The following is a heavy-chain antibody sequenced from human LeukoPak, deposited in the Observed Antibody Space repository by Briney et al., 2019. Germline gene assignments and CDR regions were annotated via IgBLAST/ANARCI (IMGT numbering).Heavy chain of an antibody. Sequence: PGGSLRLSCAASGFTFSSYWMSWVRQAPGKGLEWVANIKQDGSEKYYVDSVKGRFTISRDNAKNSLYLQMNSLRTEDTAVYYCARGYGDPLDYYYYMDAWGNGTTVTVSS. CDR1: GFTFSSYW. CDR3: ARGYGDPLDYYYYMDA. CDR2: IKQDGSEK. D-gene: IGHD4-17*01. V-gene: IGHV3-7*01. J-gene: IGHJ6*03.